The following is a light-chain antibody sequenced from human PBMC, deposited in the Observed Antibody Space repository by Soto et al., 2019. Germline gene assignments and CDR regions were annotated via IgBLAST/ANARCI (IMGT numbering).Light chain of an antibody. CDR3: QQYNNWPPLT. J-gene: IGKJ4*01. V-gene: IGKV3-15*01. CDR2: GAS. CDR1: QSVSSN. Sequence: EIVMTLSPATLSVSPGERATLSCRASQSVSSNLAWYQQKPSQAPRLLIYGASTRATGIPARFSGSGSGTEFTLTISSLQSEDFAVYYCQQYNNWPPLTFGGGTKVEIK.